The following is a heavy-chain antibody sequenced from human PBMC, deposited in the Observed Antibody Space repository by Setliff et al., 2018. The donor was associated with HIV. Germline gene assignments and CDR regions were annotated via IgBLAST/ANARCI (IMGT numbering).Heavy chain of an antibody. CDR1: GGPLSGCG. V-gene: IGHV4-34*01. Sequence: KPSETLSLTCTVSGGPLSGCGWPWIRQNPDKGMGWIGDINDSGTTNYNLSLKSRTTLSMDTSKNKLYLKLTSVVAADTGLYFCERGRDASTWYLSHFYSYYYLDAWGNGTTVTVSS. CDR3: ERGRDASTWYLSHFYSYYYLDA. CDR2: INDSGTT. J-gene: IGHJ6*03. D-gene: IGHD6-13*01.